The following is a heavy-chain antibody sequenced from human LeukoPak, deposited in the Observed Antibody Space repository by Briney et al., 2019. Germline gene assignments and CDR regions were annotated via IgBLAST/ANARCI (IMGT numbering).Heavy chain of an antibody. CDR1: GGSISSYY. CDR3: ARVNGYSNSYYFDY. J-gene: IGHJ4*02. CDR2: IYTSGST. Sequence: PSETLSLTCTVSGGSISSYYWSWIRQPAGKGLEWIGRIYTSGSTNYNPSLKSRVTMSVDTSKNQFSLKLSSVTAADTAVYYCARVNGYSNSYYFDYWGQGTLVTVSP. V-gene: IGHV4-4*07. D-gene: IGHD4-11*01.